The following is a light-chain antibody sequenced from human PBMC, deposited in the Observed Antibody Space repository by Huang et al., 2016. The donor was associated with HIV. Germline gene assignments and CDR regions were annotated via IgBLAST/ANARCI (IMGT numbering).Light chain of an antibody. J-gene: IGKJ3*01. CDR1: QSVSSN. Sequence: DIVMTQSPATLSLSPGERAILFCRASQSVSSNLAWYHQKPGQAPRLRIYGASSRATGVPPRFSGSGSGTEFALTISSLQSEDFAVYYCQQYNNWPGFTFGPGTKVDIK. CDR2: GAS. V-gene: IGKV3-15*01. CDR3: QQYNNWPGFT.